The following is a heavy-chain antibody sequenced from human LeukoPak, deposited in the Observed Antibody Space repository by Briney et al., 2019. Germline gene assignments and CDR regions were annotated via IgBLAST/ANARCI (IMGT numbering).Heavy chain of an antibody. J-gene: IGHJ4*02. CDR1: GGSISSYY. Sequence: SETLSLTRTVSGGSISSYYWSWIRQPPGKGLERIGYIYYSGSTNYNPSLKSRVTISVDTSKNQFSLKLSSVTAADTAVYYCARDRLDYGDYEEYYFDYWGQGTLVTVSS. CDR2: IYYSGST. CDR3: ARDRLDYGDYEEYYFDY. V-gene: IGHV4-59*12. D-gene: IGHD4-17*01.